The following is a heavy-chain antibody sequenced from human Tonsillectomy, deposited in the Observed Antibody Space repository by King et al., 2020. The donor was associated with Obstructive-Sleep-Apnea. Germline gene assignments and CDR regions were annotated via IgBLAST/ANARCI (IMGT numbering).Heavy chain of an antibody. Sequence: QVQLVESGGGVVQPGRSLRLSCAASGFTFSSYAMHWVRQAPGKGLEWVAVISYDGSNKYYADSVKGRFTISRDNSKNTLYLQMNSLRAEDTAVYYCAGEDATVTTTFDYWGQGTLVTVSS. CDR1: GFTFSSYA. V-gene: IGHV3-30-3*01. D-gene: IGHD4-17*01. CDR3: AGEDATVTTTFDY. J-gene: IGHJ4*02. CDR2: ISYDGSNK.